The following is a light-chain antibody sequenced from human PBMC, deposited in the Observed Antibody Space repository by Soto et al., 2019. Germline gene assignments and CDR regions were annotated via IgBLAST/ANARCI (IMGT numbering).Light chain of an antibody. V-gene: IGKV3-11*01. Sequence: EIVLTQSPATLSLSPGERATLSCRASQSVSSYLAWYQQKPGQAPRLLIYDASNRATGIPARFSGSGSGTDFTLTISSLEPEDSAIYYCQQRSSWHTFGQGTRLEI. CDR1: QSVSSY. CDR2: DAS. CDR3: QQRSSWHT. J-gene: IGKJ5*01.